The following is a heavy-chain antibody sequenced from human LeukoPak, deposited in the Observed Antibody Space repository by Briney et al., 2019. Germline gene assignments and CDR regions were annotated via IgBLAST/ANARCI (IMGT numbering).Heavy chain of an antibody. CDR2: INPSGGST. Sequence: ASVKVSCKASGGTFSSYAISWVRQAPGQGLEWMGIINPSGGSTSYAQKFQGRVTMTRDTSTSTVYMELSSLRSEDTAVYYCAREGYYDSSGYRYFDYWGQGTLVTVSS. CDR1: GGTFSSYA. J-gene: IGHJ4*02. V-gene: IGHV1-46*01. CDR3: AREGYYDSSGYRYFDY. D-gene: IGHD3-22*01.